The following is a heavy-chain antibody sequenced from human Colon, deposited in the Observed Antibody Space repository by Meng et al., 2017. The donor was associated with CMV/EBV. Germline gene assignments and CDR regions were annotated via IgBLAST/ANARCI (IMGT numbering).Heavy chain of an antibody. J-gene: IGHJ4*02. CDR1: GYSFSDY. CDR3: ARDRTSGWQPDF. V-gene: IGHV1-46*01. CDR2: INLSADTT. Sequence: ASVKVSCKTSGYSFSDYIHWVRQAPGQGLEWMAIINLSADTTVYAEKFRDRFTVTRDTSTATVYMELSKLQSNDTAVYFCARDRTSGWQPDFGGQGTLVTVSS. D-gene: IGHD3-3*01.